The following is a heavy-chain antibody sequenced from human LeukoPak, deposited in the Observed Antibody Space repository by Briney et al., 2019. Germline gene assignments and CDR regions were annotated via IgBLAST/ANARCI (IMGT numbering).Heavy chain of an antibody. V-gene: IGHV1-3*01. CDR1: GYTFTSYA. D-gene: IGHD3-16*01. Sequence: GASVKVSCKASGYTFTSYAMHWVRQAPGQRLEWMGWINAGNGNTKYSQKFQGRVTMTRDTSISTAYMELSRLRSDDTAVYYCARDGGLDYWGQGTLVTVSS. J-gene: IGHJ4*02. CDR3: ARDGGLDY. CDR2: INAGNGNT.